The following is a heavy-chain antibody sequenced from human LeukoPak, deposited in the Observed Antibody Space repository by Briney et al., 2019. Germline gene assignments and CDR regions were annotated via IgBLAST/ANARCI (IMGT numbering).Heavy chain of an antibody. J-gene: IGHJ4*02. CDR1: GGSISSYY. Sequence: SETLSLTCTVSGGSISSYYWSWIRQPAGKRLEWIGRIYTSGSTNYNPSLKSRVTISVDKSKNQFSLKLSSVTAADTAVYYCARGGRIGYVDYWGQGTLVTVSS. D-gene: IGHD3-16*01. V-gene: IGHV4-4*07. CDR2: IYTSGST. CDR3: ARGGRIGYVDY.